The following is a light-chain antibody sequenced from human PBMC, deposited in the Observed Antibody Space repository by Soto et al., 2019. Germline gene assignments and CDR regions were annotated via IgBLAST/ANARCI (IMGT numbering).Light chain of an antibody. J-gene: IGLJ1*01. Sequence: QSVLTQPRSVSGSPGQSVTISCTGTSSDVGGYNYVSWYQHHPGKAPKLMIYDVSKRPPGVPDRFSGSKSGHTASLTISGLQAEDEADYYCCSYAGSYTFYVFGTGTKVTVL. CDR3: CSYAGSYTFYV. CDR2: DVS. V-gene: IGLV2-11*01. CDR1: SSDVGGYNY.